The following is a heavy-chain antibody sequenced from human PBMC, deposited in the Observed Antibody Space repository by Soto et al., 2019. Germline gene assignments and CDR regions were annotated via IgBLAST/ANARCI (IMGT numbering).Heavy chain of an antibody. J-gene: IGHJ3*02. D-gene: IGHD1-26*01. V-gene: IGHV3-23*01. CDR1: GFAFRSYA. CDR3: GMHYSGSYHPDPFDM. Sequence: EVQLLESGGGLIQPGGSLRVSCAASGFAFRSYAMTWVRQAPGKGLEWVSGIDRTGDNTYYADSVKGRFTISRDNSNNRLYRQMDGLRADDTAVYYCGMHYSGSYHPDPFDMWGQGTMVTVSS. CDR2: IDRTGDNT.